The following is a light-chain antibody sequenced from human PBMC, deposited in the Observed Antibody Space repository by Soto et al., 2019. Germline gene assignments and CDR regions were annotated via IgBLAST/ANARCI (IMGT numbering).Light chain of an antibody. Sequence: QSVLTQPASVSGSPGQSITISCTGTSSDVGGYNYVSWYQQHPGKVPKLMIYEVSNRPSGVSNRFSGSKSGNTASLTISGLQAEDEFDYSCTSHIYTVTHLVGTPTKATIL. V-gene: IGLV2-14*01. CDR2: EVS. CDR1: SSDVGGYNY. J-gene: IGLJ1*01. CDR3: TSHIYTVTHL.